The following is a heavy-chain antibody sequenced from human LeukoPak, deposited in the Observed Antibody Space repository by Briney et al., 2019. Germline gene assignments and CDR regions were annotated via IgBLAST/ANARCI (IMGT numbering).Heavy chain of an antibody. J-gene: IGHJ4*02. CDR1: GFIFSYYE. CDR2: ISSSSSYI. Sequence: KPGGSLRLSCEASGFIFSYYEMNWVRQAPGKGLEWVSSISSSSSYIYYAYAVKGRFTISRDNAKNSLYLQMNSLRAEDTAVYYCARGLFEVTNDYWGQGTLVTVSS. D-gene: IGHD3-3*01. CDR3: ARGLFEVTNDY. V-gene: IGHV3-21*01.